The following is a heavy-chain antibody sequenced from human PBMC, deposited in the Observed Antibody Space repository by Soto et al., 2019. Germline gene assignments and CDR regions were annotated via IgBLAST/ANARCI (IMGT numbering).Heavy chain of an antibody. CDR3: ARDRGSGSYYRPYYYYGMDV. Sequence: SETLSLTCAVYGGSFSGYYWSWIRQPPGKGLEWIGEINHSGSTNYNPSLKSRVTISVDTSKNQFSLKLSSVTAADTAVYYCARDRGSGSYYRPYYYYGMDVWGQGTTVTVSS. CDR2: INHSGST. V-gene: IGHV4-34*01. D-gene: IGHD3-10*01. J-gene: IGHJ6*02. CDR1: GGSFSGYY.